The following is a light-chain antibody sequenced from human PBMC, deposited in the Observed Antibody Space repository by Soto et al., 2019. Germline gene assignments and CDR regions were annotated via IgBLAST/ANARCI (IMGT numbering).Light chain of an antibody. J-gene: IGKJ5*01. V-gene: IGKV1-39*01. CDR2: AAS. CDR1: QSISNY. CDR3: QQSYNIPRT. Sequence: DILMTQSPSSLSSSVGDRVTITCRASQSISNYLNWYQQKPGKAPNLLIYAASTLQSGVPSRFSGGGSGTDFTLTISSLQHEDFATYSCQQSYNIPRTLGQGTRLEIK.